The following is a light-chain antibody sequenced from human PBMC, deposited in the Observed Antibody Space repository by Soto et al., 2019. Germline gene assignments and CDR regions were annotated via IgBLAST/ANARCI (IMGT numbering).Light chain of an antibody. V-gene: IGKV1-39*01. Sequence: TITCRASQTISTYLNWYQKKKGKAPKLFIYGASSLQSGVPSRLSGSGFWTDLTITIGSLLTEHFGTYNCLPSFSSPRTFGQGTQVDIK. CDR2: GAS. CDR1: QTISTY. CDR3: LPSFSSPRT. J-gene: IGKJ1*01.